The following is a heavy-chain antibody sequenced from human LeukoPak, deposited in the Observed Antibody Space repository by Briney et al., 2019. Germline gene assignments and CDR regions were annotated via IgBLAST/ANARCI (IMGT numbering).Heavy chain of an antibody. CDR1: GFTLGDFA. J-gene: IGHJ4*02. V-gene: IGHV3-43D*03. D-gene: IGHD3-22*01. CDR2: ISWDGDST. CDR3: AKGFSYDYSGYLNY. Sequence: GGSLRLSCAASGFTLGDFAMHWVRQAPGKGLEWVSLISWDGDSTSYADSVKGRFTISRDNSKNFLYLQMNSLRPEDTALYYCAKGFSYDYSGYLNYWGQGTLVTVSS.